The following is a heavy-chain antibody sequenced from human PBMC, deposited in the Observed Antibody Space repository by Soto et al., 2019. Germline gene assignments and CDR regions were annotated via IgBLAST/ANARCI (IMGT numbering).Heavy chain of an antibody. CDR3: ARSRDGYNQ. Sequence: ASVKVSCKASGYTFTDFYLHWVRQAPGQGLEWMGWINPNSGGTTYAQKFQGRVTMTSDTSITTAYMELSSLKSDDTAVFYCARSRDGYNQWGQGTLVTVSS. CDR2: INPNSGGT. CDR1: GYTFTDFY. D-gene: IGHD5-12*01. J-gene: IGHJ4*02. V-gene: IGHV1-2*02.